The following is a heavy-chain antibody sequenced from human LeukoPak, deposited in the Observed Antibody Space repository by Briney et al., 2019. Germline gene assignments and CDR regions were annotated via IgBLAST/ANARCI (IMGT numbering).Heavy chain of an antibody. J-gene: IGHJ6*04. V-gene: IGHV4-34*01. CDR1: GGSFSGYY. CDR3: ARGRGMDV. Sequence: PSETLSLTCAVYGGSFSGYYWSWIRRPPGKGLEWIGEINHSGSTNYNPSLKSRVTISVDTSKNQFSLKLSSVTAADTAVYYCARGRGMDVWGKGTTVTVSS. CDR2: INHSGST.